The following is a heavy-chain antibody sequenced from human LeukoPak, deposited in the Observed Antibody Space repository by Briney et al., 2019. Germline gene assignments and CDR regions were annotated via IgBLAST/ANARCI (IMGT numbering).Heavy chain of an antibody. J-gene: IGHJ6*02. CDR3: ARRVSIVGASQNYYGMDV. D-gene: IGHD1-26*01. CDR1: GGSISSYY. Sequence: SETLSLTCTVSGGSISSYYWSWIRQPPGKGLEWIGYIYYSGSTNYNPSLKSRVTISVDTSKNQFSLKLSSVTAADTAVYYCARRVSIVGASQNYYGMDVWGQGTTVTVSS. CDR2: IYYSGST. V-gene: IGHV4-59*12.